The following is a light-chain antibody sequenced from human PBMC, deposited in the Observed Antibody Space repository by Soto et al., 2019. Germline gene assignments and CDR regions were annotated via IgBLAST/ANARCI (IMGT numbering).Light chain of an antibody. CDR1: SSNIGNNY. Sequence: QAVVTQPPSVSAAPGQKVTISCSGSSSNIGNNYVSWYQQLPGTAPKLLIYENNKRPSGIPDRFSGSKSGTSATLGITGLQTGDEADYYCGTWDTSLGAGQEVFGGGTKLTVL. J-gene: IGLJ2*01. CDR2: ENN. CDR3: GTWDTSLGAGQEV. V-gene: IGLV1-51*02.